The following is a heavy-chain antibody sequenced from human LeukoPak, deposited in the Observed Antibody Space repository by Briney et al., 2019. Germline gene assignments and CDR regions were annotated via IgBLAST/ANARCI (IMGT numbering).Heavy chain of an antibody. V-gene: IGHV4-38-2*02. Sequence: SETLSLTCTVSGYSISSCYYCGWLRPPPERLLEGIGIIYHSRSNYYDASLKSRFTISVDTSKNQFSLKLSSVTAADTAVYYCARVKGFYCSSTSVCSWFDPWGQGTLVTVSS. CDR2: IYHSRSN. D-gene: IGHD2-2*01. CDR1: GYSISSCYY. CDR3: ARVKGFYCSSTSVCSWFDP. J-gene: IGHJ5*02.